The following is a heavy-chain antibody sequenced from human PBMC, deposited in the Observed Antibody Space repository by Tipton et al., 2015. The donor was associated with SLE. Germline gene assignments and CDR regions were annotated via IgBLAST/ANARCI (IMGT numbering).Heavy chain of an antibody. CDR2: INHSGST. V-gene: IGHV4-34*01. CDR1: GGSFSGYF. CDR3: ATSAQRWLQLRAFDI. D-gene: IGHD5-24*01. J-gene: IGHJ3*02. Sequence: TLSLTCAVYGGSFSGYFWSWIRQPPGKGLEWIGEINHSGSTNYNPPLKSRVTISVDTSKNQFSLKLSSVTAADTAVYYCATSAQRWLQLRAFDIWGQGTMVTVSP.